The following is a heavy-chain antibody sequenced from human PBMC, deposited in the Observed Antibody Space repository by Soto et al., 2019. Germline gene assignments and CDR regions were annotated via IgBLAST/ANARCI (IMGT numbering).Heavy chain of an antibody. J-gene: IGHJ4*02. Sequence: GGSLRLSCAASGFTFSSYSMNWVRQAPGKGLEWVSSISSSSSYIYYADSVKGRFTISRDNAKNSLYLQMNSLRAEDTAVYYCARLGYCSSTSCSYYLDYWGQGTLATVSS. D-gene: IGHD2-2*01. CDR3: ARLGYCSSTSCSYYLDY. CDR1: GFTFSSYS. V-gene: IGHV3-21*01. CDR2: ISSSSSYI.